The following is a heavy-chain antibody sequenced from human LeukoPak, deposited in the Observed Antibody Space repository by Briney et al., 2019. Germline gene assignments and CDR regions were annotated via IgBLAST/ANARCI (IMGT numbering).Heavy chain of an antibody. CDR3: ARRSGWYDY. CDR2: ISSSSGFK. Sequence: GGSLRLSCAASGFTFTNYNINWVRRAPGKGLEWVSSISSSSGFKYYADSVKGRFTISRDNSKNTLYLQMNSLRAEDTAVYYCARRSGWYDYWGQGTLVTVSS. D-gene: IGHD6-19*01. J-gene: IGHJ4*02. V-gene: IGHV3-21*04. CDR1: GFTFTNYN.